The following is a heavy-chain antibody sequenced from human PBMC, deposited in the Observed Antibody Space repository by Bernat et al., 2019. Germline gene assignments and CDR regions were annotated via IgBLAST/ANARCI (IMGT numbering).Heavy chain of an antibody. CDR1: GFTFSSYA. Sequence: QVQLVESGGGVVQPGRSLRLSCAASGFTFSSYAIHWVRQAPGKVLEWVAVISYDGSNKYYADSVKGRFTISRDNSKNTLYLQMNSLRAEDTAVYYCAREGGYCSGGRCYSNGLDYWGQGTLVTVSS. CDR3: AREGGYCSGGRCYSNGLDY. CDR2: ISYDGSNK. D-gene: IGHD2-15*01. J-gene: IGHJ4*02. V-gene: IGHV3-30-3*01.